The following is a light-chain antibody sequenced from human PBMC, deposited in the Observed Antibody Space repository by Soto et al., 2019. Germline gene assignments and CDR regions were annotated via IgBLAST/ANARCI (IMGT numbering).Light chain of an antibody. CDR1: QGISSW. CDR2: AAS. J-gene: IGKJ4*01. Sequence: DIQMTQSPSSVSASVGDRVTITCRASQGISSWLAWYQQKPGKATKLLIYAASSLQSGVQSRFNRSRTGTDFTLTISSLQPEDFTTYYRQQANSFPPTFGGGTKVEIK. V-gene: IGKV1-12*01. CDR3: QQANSFPPT.